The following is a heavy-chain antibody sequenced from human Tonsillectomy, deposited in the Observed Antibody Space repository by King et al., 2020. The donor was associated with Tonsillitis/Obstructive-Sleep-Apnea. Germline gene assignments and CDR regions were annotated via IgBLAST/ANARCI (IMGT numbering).Heavy chain of an antibody. Sequence: QLVQSGAEVKKPGASVKVSCNVSGNTLTELSMHWVRQAPGKGLEWMGGFDPEQGKTIYAQKFQGRVTLTEDTSTETAYMQLRSLRSEDTAVYYCVTHYDILTGYSFPSYFQYWSPGTLVTVSS. D-gene: IGHD3-9*01. CDR3: VTHYDILTGYSFPSYFQY. V-gene: IGHV1-24*01. J-gene: IGHJ4*02. CDR2: FDPEQGKT. CDR1: GNTLTELS.